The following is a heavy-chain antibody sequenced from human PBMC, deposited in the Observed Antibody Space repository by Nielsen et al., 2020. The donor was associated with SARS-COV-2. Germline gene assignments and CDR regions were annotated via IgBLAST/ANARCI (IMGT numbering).Heavy chain of an antibody. CDR2: ISGSGGST. J-gene: IGHJ4*02. D-gene: IGHD6-13*01. CDR1: GFTFSNYW. V-gene: IGHV3-23*01. CDR3: AKGDGDSWSPFLYVES. Sequence: GESLKISCAASGFTFSNYWMTWVRQAPGKGLEWVSSISGSGGSTYYADSVKGRFGISRDNSKKTLYLQMNSLRTEDTAVYYCAKGDGDSWSPFLYVESWGQGTLVTVSP.